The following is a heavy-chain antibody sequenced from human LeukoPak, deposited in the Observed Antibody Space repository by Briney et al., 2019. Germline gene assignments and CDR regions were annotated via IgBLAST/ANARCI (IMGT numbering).Heavy chain of an antibody. CDR2: ISSSGAVT. Sequence: GGSLRLSCAASGFTFSDYYMTWIRQAPGKGLEWLSYISSSGAVTYYTDSVKGRFTISRDNAKNSLYLQMNSLAAEDTALYYCTRDHDVGDFDLWGQGTRVIVSS. CDR1: GFTFSDYY. J-gene: IGHJ4*01. V-gene: IGHV3-11*01. D-gene: IGHD2-15*01. CDR3: TRDHDVGDFDL.